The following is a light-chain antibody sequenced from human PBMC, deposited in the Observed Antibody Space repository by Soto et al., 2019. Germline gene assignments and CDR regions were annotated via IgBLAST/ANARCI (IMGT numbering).Light chain of an antibody. J-gene: IGLJ7*01. Sequence: QSVLTQPPSVSGAPGQRVTISCTGSSSNIGAGYDVHWYQELPRTAPKLLIYGNSNRPAGVPDRFAGSKSGTSASLAITGLQADEEADYYCQSYDSSLSVVFGGGTQLTVL. CDR1: SSNIGAGYD. V-gene: IGLV1-40*01. CDR2: GNS. CDR3: QSYDSSLSVV.